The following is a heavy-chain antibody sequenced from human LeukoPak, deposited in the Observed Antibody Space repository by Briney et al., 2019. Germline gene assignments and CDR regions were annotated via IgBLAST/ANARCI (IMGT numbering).Heavy chain of an antibody. V-gene: IGHV4-59*08. Sequence: SETLSLTCTVSGGSISGHFWSWIRQPPGKGLDYIGYIYYSGSTNYNPSLESRVTISVDTSKNQFSLKLNSVTAADTAVYYCARHYYDRSGYYYFDYWGQGTLVTVSS. CDR3: ARHYYDRSGYYYFDY. CDR2: IYYSGST. J-gene: IGHJ4*02. D-gene: IGHD3-22*01. CDR1: GGSISGHF.